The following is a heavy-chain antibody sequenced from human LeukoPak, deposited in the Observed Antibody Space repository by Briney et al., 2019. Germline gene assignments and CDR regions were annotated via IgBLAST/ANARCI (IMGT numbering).Heavy chain of an antibody. Sequence: SETLSLTCTVSGGSISNNYWSWFRQPPGKGLEWIGYIYYSGSTNYNPSLKSRVTISVDTSKNQFSLKLSSVTAADTAVYYCARDRSPEHYYDSSHWDYYYGMDVWGQGTTVTVSS. J-gene: IGHJ6*02. CDR1: GGSISNNY. CDR3: ARDRSPEHYYDSSHWDYYYGMDV. D-gene: IGHD3-22*01. CDR2: IYYSGST. V-gene: IGHV4-59*01.